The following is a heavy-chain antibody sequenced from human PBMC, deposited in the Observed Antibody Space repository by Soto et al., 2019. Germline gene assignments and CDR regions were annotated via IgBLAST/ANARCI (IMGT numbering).Heavy chain of an antibody. Sequence: SETLSLTCTVSGGSINRYYWSWIRQPPGKGPEWIGYIYYSGSTNYTPSLKSRVTISVDTSKTKLSLKLSSVTAADTAVYYCATSQGAVAGTLVRWGQGTLVTVSS. V-gene: IGHV4-59*01. CDR2: IYYSGST. CDR3: ATSQGAVAGTLVR. J-gene: IGHJ4*02. D-gene: IGHD6-19*01. CDR1: GGSINRYY.